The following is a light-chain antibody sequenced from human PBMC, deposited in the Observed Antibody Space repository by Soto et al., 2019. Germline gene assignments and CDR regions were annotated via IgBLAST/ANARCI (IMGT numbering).Light chain of an antibody. V-gene: IGLV2-14*03. CDR1: SSDIGRYNY. CDR2: DVS. J-gene: IGLJ2*01. Sequence: QSALTQPASVSGSPGQSITISCTGTSSDIGRYNYVSWYQHSPGKAPKLIIYDVSDRPSGVSNRFSGSKSGTTASLTISGLQAKDEADYYCGSYTSSDTMIFGGGTKLTVL. CDR3: GSYTSSDTMI.